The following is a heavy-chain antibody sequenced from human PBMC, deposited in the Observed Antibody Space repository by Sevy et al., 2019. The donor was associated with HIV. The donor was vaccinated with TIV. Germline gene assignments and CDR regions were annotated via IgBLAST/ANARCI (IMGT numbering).Heavy chain of an antibody. CDR3: ARGREVMTAKRIYYFDY. D-gene: IGHD2-21*02. CDR2: ISYDGSNK. V-gene: IGHV3-30-3*01. J-gene: IGHJ4*02. Sequence: GGSLRLSCAASGFTFSSYAMHWVRQAPGKGLEWVAVISYDGSNKYYADSVKGRFTISRDNSKNTLYLQMNSLRAEDTAVYYCARGREVMTAKRIYYFDYWGQGTLVTVSS. CDR1: GFTFSSYA.